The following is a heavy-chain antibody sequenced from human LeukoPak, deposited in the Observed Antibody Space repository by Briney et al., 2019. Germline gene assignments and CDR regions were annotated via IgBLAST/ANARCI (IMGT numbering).Heavy chain of an antibody. CDR3: AKERPGQYFDLDY. CDR2: IRYDGSNT. D-gene: IGHD3-9*01. J-gene: IGHJ4*02. V-gene: IGHV3-30*02. CDR1: GFTFSSYG. Sequence: PGGSLRLSCAASGFTFSSYGMHWVRQAPGKGLEWVTFIRYDGSNTYYADSVKGRFTISRDNSKNTLYLQMNSLRAEDTAVYYCAKERPGQYFDLDYWGQGTLVTVSS.